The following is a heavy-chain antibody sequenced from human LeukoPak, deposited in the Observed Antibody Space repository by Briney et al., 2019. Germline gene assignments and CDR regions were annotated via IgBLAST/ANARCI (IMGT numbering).Heavy chain of an antibody. CDR2: IKQDGSEK. CDR1: GFSFSSYW. D-gene: IGHD3-10*01. V-gene: IGHV3-7*01. J-gene: IGHJ4*02. CDR3: AREVVRGVVDY. Sequence: GGSLRLSCEGSGFSFSSYWMSWVRQAPGKGLEWVANIKQDGSEKYYVDSVKGRFTISRDNAKNSLYLQMNSLRAEDTAVYYCAREVVRGVVDYWGQGTLVTVSS.